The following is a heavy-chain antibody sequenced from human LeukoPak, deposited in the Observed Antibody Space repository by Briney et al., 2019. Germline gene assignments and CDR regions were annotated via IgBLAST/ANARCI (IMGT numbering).Heavy chain of an antibody. CDR2: ISDDGSTK. V-gene: IGHV3-30*04. CDR3: ARSGKDV. J-gene: IGHJ6*02. CDR1: GFPFSGYA. Sequence: PGRSLRLSCAASGFPFSGYAMHWVRQAPGKGLEWLAVISDDGSTKYHVDSVKGRFTISRDNSKNTLFLQMNSLKPEDTAVYYCARSGKDVRGRGTTVTVSS.